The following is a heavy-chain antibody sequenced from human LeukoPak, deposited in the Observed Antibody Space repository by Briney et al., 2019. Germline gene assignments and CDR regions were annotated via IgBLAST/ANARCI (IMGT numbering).Heavy chain of an antibody. D-gene: IGHD4-23*01. CDR2: IYYSGST. CDR1: GGSISSYY. J-gene: IGHJ5*02. CDR3: ARHTDYGGNSRWFGP. V-gene: IGHV4-59*08. Sequence: PRETLPLTCSVSGGSISSYYWSWIRQPPGKGLEWIGYIYYSGSTNYNPSLKSRVTMSVDPSKTQFSLKLSSVTAAGTAVYYCARHTDYGGNSRWFGPWGQETQGSVSS.